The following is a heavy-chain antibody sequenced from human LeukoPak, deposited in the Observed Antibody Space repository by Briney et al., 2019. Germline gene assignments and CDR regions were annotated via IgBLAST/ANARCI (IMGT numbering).Heavy chain of an antibody. CDR3: ALIPYCTTATCYYFDY. Sequence: GASVKVSCKTSGYTFTTYGISWVRQAPGQGLEWMGWISTNNGNTNYAQKVQGRVTMTTDTSTSTVYLELWDLRSDDTAVYYCALIPYCTTATCYYFDYWGQGTLVTVSS. CDR2: ISTNNGNT. J-gene: IGHJ4*01. CDR1: GYTFTTYG. D-gene: IGHD2-8*01. V-gene: IGHV1-18*01.